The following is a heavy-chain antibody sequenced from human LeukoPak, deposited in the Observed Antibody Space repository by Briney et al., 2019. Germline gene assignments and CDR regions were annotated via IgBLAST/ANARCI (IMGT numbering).Heavy chain of an antibody. V-gene: IGHV4-39*01. CDR2: IYYSGSP. CDR3: ARLNDEFGVLIPSFDF. D-gene: IGHD3-3*01. CDR1: GGSISSSSYY. Sequence: PSETLSLTCTVSGGSISSSSYYWGWLRQSPGKGRGWIANIYYSGSPSYNPSLKSRVTISIDTSKNQFSLKLSSVTAADTAVYYCARLNDEFGVLIPSFDFWGQGTLVTVSS. J-gene: IGHJ4*02.